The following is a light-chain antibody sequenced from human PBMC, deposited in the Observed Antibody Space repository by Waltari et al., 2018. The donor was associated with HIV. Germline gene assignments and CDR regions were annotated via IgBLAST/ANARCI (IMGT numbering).Light chain of an antibody. V-gene: IGLV1-44*01. CDR2: SNN. Sequence: SVLPHPPSASGHPGPIVTISCSGSSSNIGSNTVNWYQPLPGTAPKLLIYSNNQRPSGVPARLSASKSGTSASLAISGLQSEDEANYYCAAWDDSLIGPVFGGGTKLTVL. CDR3: AAWDDSLIGPV. CDR1: SSNIGSNT. J-gene: IGLJ3*02.